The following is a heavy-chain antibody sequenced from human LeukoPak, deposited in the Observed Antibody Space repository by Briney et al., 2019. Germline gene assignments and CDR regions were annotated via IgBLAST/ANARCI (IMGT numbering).Heavy chain of an antibody. D-gene: IGHD4-17*01. Sequence: PGGSLRLSCAASGFTFNTYGLHWVRQAPGKGLEWVAFIRYNGNDNYYTDSVKGRFTISRDNSKNTLYLQMNSLRAEDTAVYYCARGHYGLDYWGQGTLVTVSS. CDR3: ARGHYGLDY. CDR1: GFTFNTYG. V-gene: IGHV3-30*02. J-gene: IGHJ4*02. CDR2: IRYNGNDN.